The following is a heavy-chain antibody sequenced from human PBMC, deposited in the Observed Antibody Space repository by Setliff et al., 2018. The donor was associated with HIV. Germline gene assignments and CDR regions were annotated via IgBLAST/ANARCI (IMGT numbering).Heavy chain of an antibody. CDR2: VYYSGST. D-gene: IGHD6-19*01. Sequence: PSETLSLTCTVSTDSFSNRGFYWGWVRQPPGRGLEWIGSVYYSGSTYYNPSLKSRVTISADTFKNQFSLNLSSLTAADTAVYYCARGRTQWPNYNYFDPWGLGTLVTVSS. V-gene: IGHV4-39*07. CDR1: TDSFSNRGFY. J-gene: IGHJ5*02. CDR3: ARGRTQWPNYNYFDP.